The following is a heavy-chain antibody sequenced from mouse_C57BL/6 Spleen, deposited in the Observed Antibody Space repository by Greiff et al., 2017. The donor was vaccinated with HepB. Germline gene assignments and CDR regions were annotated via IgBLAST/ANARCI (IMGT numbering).Heavy chain of an antibody. J-gene: IGHJ4*01. Sequence: QVQLQQSGAELAKPGASVKLSCKASGYTFTSYWMHWVKQRPGQGLEWIGYINPSSGYTKYNQKFKDKATLTADKSSSTAYMQLSSLTYEDSAVYYCARHPFTTVEAMDYWGQGTSVTVSS. V-gene: IGHV1-7*01. D-gene: IGHD1-1*01. CDR2: INPSSGYT. CDR1: GYTFTSYW. CDR3: ARHPFTTVEAMDY.